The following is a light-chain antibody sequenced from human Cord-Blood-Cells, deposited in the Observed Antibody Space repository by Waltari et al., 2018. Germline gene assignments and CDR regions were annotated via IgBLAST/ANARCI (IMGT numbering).Light chain of an antibody. CDR2: DVS. V-gene: IGLV2-14*03. Sequence: QSALTQPASVSGSPGQSITISCTGTSSDVGGYNYVSWYQQHPGKAPKLMIYDVSNRPSGVSTRFSGSNSGNTASLTISGLQSEDEADYNCSSYTSSSTWLFGGGTKLTVL. CDR1: SSDVGGYNY. CDR3: SSYTSSSTWL. J-gene: IGLJ3*02.